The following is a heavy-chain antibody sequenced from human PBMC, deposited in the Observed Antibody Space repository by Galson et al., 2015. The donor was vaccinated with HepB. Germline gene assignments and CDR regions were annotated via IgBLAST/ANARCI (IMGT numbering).Heavy chain of an antibody. CDR2: ISANNGKT. D-gene: IGHD3-10*01. Sequence: SVKVSCKASGYTFTTYGISWVRQAPGQGLEWMGWISANNGKTNFAQKFQGRVTMTTDTSANTAYMELRGLTSDDTAVYYCARGSLLLWFGDLSGTLDYWGQGTLVTVSS. V-gene: IGHV1-18*01. CDR1: GYTFTTYG. J-gene: IGHJ4*02. CDR3: ARGSLLLWFGDLSGTLDY.